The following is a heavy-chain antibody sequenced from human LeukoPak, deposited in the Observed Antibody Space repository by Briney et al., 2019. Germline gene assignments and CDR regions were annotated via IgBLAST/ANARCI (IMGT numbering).Heavy chain of an antibody. Sequence: LRLSCAASGFTVSNKYMTWVRQAPGKGLEWIGSIYYSGSTYYNPSLKSRVTISVDTSKNQFSLKLSSVTAADTAVYYCARDIVISSWSNAFDIWGQGTMVTVSS. J-gene: IGHJ3*02. D-gene: IGHD6-13*01. CDR3: ARDIVISSWSNAFDI. CDR2: IYYSGST. V-gene: IGHV4-39*07. CDR1: GFTVSNKY.